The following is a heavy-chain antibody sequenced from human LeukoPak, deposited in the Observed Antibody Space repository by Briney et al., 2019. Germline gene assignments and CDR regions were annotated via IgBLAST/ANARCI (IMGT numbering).Heavy chain of an antibody. V-gene: IGHV3-48*03. J-gene: IGHJ4*02. CDR1: GFTFSSYE. CDR3: AREPDSLDSGSYGYFDY. Sequence: GGSLRPSCAASGFTFSSYEMNWVRQAPGKGLEWVSYISSSGSTIYYADSVKGRFTISRDNAKNSLYLQMNSLRAEDTAVYYCAREPDSLDSGSYGYFDYWGQGTLVTVSS. D-gene: IGHD1-26*01. CDR2: ISSSGSTI.